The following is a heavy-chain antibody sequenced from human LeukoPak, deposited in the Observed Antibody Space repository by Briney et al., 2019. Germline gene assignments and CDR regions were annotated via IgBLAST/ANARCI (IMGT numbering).Heavy chain of an antibody. J-gene: IGHJ4*02. D-gene: IGHD3-22*01. CDR1: GFTFSSYW. CDR3: AKSIGYYYDSSGYYFNY. CDR2: INSDGSST. V-gene: IGHV3-74*01. Sequence: PGGSLRLSCAASGFTFSSYWMHWVRQAPGKGLVWVSRINSDGSSTSYADSVKGRFTISRDNAKNTLYLQMNSLRAEDTAVYYCAKSIGYYYDSSGYYFNYWGQGTLVTVSS.